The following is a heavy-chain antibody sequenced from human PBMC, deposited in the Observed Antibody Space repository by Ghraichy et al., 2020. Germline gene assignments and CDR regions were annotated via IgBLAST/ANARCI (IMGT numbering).Heavy chain of an antibody. CDR1: GFTFSSYG. V-gene: IGHV3-30*02. J-gene: IGHJ4*02. CDR3: AKGGDRLVDY. Sequence: GESLRLSCAASGFTFSSYGMHWVRQAPGKGLEWVAFIRYDGSNKYYADSVKGRFTISRDNSKNTLYLQMNSLRAEDTAVYYCAKGGDRLVDYWGQGTLVTVSS. D-gene: IGHD3-16*01. CDR2: IRYDGSNK.